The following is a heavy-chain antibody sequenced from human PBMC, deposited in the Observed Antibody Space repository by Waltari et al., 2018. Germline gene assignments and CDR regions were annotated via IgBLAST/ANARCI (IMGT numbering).Heavy chain of an antibody. CDR3: ARVRNSFYYDMDV. CDR1: GYSFTTYG. Sequence: QVQLVQSGPEVKEPGDSVKVSCKVSGYSFTTYGISWVRKVPGQGLEWMGWITVYNYNKDYGQKFQGRVTITTDISTGTVDMELRSLRSDDTAVYYCARVRNSFYYDMDVWGKGTTVTVSS. J-gene: IGHJ6*03. CDR2: ITVYNYNK. V-gene: IGHV1-18*01.